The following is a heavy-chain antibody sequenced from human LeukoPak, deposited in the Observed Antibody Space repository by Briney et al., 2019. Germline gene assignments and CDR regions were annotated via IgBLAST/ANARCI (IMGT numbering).Heavy chain of an antibody. CDR1: GGSISSNY. CDR3: ARDRGGYNWYFDL. D-gene: IGHD5-12*01. J-gene: IGHJ2*01. Sequence: SETLSLTCTVSGGSISSNYWNWIRQPAGKGLEWIGRMYPSGSINYNPSLNSRVTMSVDTSKNQFSLKLSSVTAADSAAYYCARDRGGYNWYFDLWGRGTLVTVSS. CDR2: MYPSGSI. V-gene: IGHV4-4*07.